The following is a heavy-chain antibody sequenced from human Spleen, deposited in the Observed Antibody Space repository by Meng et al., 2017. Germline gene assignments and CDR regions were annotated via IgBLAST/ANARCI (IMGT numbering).Heavy chain of an antibody. J-gene: IGHJ4*02. CDR2: INPKSGDT. Sequence: GQLVQSGAEVTKPGASLKVPCKASGYTFPDYWLHWVRRAPGQGLEWMGRINPKSGDTHYAQRFQGRVTMTGDTSISTAYMELSGLRSDDTAMYYCARDEDISAAGKLFGDYWGQGTLVTVSS. V-gene: IGHV1-2*06. D-gene: IGHD6-13*01. CDR1: GYTFPDYW. CDR3: ARDEDISAAGKLFGDY.